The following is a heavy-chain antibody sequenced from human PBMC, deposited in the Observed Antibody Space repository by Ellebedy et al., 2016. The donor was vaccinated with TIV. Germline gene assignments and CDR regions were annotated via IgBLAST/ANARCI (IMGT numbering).Heavy chain of an antibody. J-gene: IGHJ4*02. Sequence: PGGSLRLSCVASGFTFRNHGMHRVRQAPGKGLEWVAVIWYDGSEKYYADSVKGRFAISRDNDKNTLYLEMNSLRAEDTAVYYCAKDDYYDSSGYFDYWGQGTLVTVSS. V-gene: IGHV3-33*06. CDR3: AKDDYYDSSGYFDY. D-gene: IGHD3-22*01. CDR2: IWYDGSEK. CDR1: GFTFRNHG.